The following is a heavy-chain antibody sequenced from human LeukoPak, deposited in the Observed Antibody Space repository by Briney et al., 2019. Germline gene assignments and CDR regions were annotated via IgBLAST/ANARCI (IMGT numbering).Heavy chain of an antibody. Sequence: SETLSLTCSVSGGSISSYYWSWIRQPPGKGLEWIGYIYYSGSTNYNPSLKSRVTISVDTSKNQFSLKLSSVTAADTAVYYCARGRRLRLLGGYYFDYWGQGTLVTVSS. CDR1: GGSISSYY. CDR3: ARGRRLRLLGGYYFDY. CDR2: IYYSGST. J-gene: IGHJ4*02. V-gene: IGHV4-59*12. D-gene: IGHD5-12*01.